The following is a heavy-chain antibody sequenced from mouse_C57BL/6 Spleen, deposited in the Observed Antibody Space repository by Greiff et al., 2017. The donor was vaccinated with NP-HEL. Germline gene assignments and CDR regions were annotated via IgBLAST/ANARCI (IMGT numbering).Heavy chain of an antibody. V-gene: IGHV2-3*01. CDR1: GFSLTSYG. J-gene: IGHJ4*01. CDR3: AKEADYAMDY. CDR2: IWGDGST. Sequence: VKLMESGPGLVAPSQCLSLTCTVSGFSLTSYGVRWVRQPPGKGLEWLGVIWGDGSTTYHSALISRLSISKENSKSQGFIKLNSLQTDDTATYYCAKEADYAMDYWGQGTSVTVSA.